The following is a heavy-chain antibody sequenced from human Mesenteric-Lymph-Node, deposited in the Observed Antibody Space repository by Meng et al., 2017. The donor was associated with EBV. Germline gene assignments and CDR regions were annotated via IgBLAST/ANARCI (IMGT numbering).Heavy chain of an antibody. D-gene: IGHD1-26*01. CDR2: INHSEST. J-gene: IGHJ4*02. CDR1: GRPFRNHY. Sequence: QRKRGGEGRLKPSDTLSLTCAVYGRPFRNHYWSWILQPPGKGLKWIGEINHSESTSYDPSLKSRVTISVDTAKNQFSLKMSSVTAADTAVYYCARLIVGSLSTIDYWGRGALVTVSS. CDR3: ARLIVGSLSTIDY. V-gene: IGHV4-34*01.